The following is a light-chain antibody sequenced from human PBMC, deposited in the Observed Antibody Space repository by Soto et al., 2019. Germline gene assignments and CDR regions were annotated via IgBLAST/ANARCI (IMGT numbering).Light chain of an antibody. V-gene: IGKV3-11*01. CDR1: QSVSGY. J-gene: IGKJ4*01. CDR3: QQRSNFPTT. Sequence: EIVLTQSPATLSLSPGERATLSCRASQSVSGYLAWYQQKPGQAPRLLMYDASNRATGSPARFIGSGSVTDFTLTIRSIEQEDFAVSYCQQRSNFPTTFGGGTKLQIK. CDR2: DAS.